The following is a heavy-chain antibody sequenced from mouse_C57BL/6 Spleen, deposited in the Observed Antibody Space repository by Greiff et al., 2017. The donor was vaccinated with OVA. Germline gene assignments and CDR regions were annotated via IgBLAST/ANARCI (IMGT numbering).Heavy chain of an antibody. V-gene: IGHV1-61*01. CDR2: IYPSDSET. Sequence: QVQLQQPGAELVRPGSSVKLSCKASGYTFTSYWMDWVKQRPGQGLEWIGNIYPSDSETHYNQKFKDKATLTVDKSSSTAYMQLSSLTSEDSAVYYCERGYGNDFDYWGQGTTLTVSS. CDR3: ERGYGNDFDY. J-gene: IGHJ2*01. CDR1: GYTFTSYW. D-gene: IGHD1-2*01.